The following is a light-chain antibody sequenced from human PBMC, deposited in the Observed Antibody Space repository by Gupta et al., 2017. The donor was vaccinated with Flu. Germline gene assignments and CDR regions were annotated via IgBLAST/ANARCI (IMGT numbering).Light chain of an antibody. J-gene: IGLJ3*02. Sequence: QSALTQPASVSGSPGQSIAISCTGTSSDIGAYNYFSWYQQHPGKAPKLMIYRSRNRPSGGSTRFSGSRSGNTAALTISGLQAEDEDDYYCRSYEAVGVFGGGTKVTVL. V-gene: IGLV2-14*01. CDR2: RSR. CDR1: SSDIGAYNY. CDR3: RSYEAVGV.